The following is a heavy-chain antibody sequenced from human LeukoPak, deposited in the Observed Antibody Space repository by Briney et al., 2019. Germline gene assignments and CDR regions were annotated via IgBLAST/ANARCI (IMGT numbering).Heavy chain of an antibody. CDR1: GGSFSGYY. D-gene: IGHD3-10*01. J-gene: IGHJ5*02. CDR2: INHSGST. CDR3: ARTYYYGSGSYCWFDP. V-gene: IGHV4-34*01. Sequence: PSETLSFTCAVYGGSFSGYYWSWIRQPPGKGLEWIGEINHSGSTNYNPSLKSRVTISVDTSKNQFSLKLSSVTAADTAVYYCARTYYYGSGSYCWFDPWGQGTLVTVSS.